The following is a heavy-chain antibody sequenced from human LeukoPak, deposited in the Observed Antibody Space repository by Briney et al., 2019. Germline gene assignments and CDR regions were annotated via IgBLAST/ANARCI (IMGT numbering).Heavy chain of an antibody. CDR1: GFTFSSYW. J-gene: IGHJ4*02. CDR2: IKQDGSEK. CDR3: ARDAIVLRYFDWQPSFDY. V-gene: IGHV3-7*01. D-gene: IGHD3-9*01. Sequence: PGGSLRLSCAASGFTFSSYWMSWVRQAPGKGLEWVANIKQDGSEKYYVDSVKGRFTISRDNSKNTLYLQMNSLRAEDTAVYYCARDAIVLRYFDWQPSFDYWGQGTLVTVSS.